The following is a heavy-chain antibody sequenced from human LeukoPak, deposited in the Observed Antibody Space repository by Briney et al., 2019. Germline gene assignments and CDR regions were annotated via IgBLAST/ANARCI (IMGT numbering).Heavy chain of an antibody. V-gene: IGHV3-30-3*01. D-gene: IGHD2-2*01. CDR2: ISYDGSNK. Sequence: GGSLRLFCAASGFTFSSYAMHWVRQAPGKGLEWVAVISYDGSNKYYADSVKGRFTISRDNSKNTLYLQMNSLRAEDTAVYYCAKDPRGSIVVVPAAPFDPWGQGTLVTVSS. CDR1: GFTFSSYA. J-gene: IGHJ5*02. CDR3: AKDPRGSIVVVPAAPFDP.